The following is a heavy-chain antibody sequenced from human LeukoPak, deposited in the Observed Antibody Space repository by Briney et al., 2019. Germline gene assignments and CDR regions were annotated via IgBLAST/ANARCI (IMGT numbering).Heavy chain of an antibody. D-gene: IGHD2-2*01. CDR1: GFTFSSYA. CDR3: AKDKYCSSTSCYGNWFDP. Sequence: GGSLRLSCAASGFTFSSYAMSWVRQAPGKGLEWVSAISGSGGSTYYADSVKGRFTISRDNSKNTLYLQMNSLRAEDTAVCYRAKDKYCSSTSCYGNWFDPWGQGTLVTVSS. J-gene: IGHJ5*02. V-gene: IGHV3-23*01. CDR2: ISGSGGST.